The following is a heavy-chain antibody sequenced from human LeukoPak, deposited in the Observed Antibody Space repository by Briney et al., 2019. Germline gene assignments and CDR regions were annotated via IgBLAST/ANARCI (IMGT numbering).Heavy chain of an antibody. D-gene: IGHD3-10*01. V-gene: IGHV3-30-3*01. CDR3: AREGYYGSGSPPSLYFDY. CDR1: GFTFRNYV. J-gene: IGHJ4*02. Sequence: GGPLGLSCAASGFTFRNYVIHWVRQAPGKGLEWVAVTSSDLNVKLYADSVKGRFTISRDNSRSTLYLQMNSLRPEDTAIYYCAREGYYGSGSPPSLYFDYWGQGTLVTVSS. CDR2: TSSDLNVK.